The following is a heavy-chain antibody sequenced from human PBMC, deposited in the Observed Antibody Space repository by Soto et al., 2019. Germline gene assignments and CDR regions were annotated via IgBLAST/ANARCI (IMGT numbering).Heavy chain of an antibody. V-gene: IGHV1-8*01. D-gene: IGHD3-9*01. CDR2: MNPNSGNT. J-gene: IGHJ6*02. Sequence: ASVKVSCKASGYTFTSYDINWVRQATGQGLEWMGWMNPNSGNTGYAQKFQGRVTMTRSTSISTAYMELSSLRSEDTAVYYCARAQYPLTYFPWLPKYYYYGMDVWGQGTTATVYS. CDR3: ARAQYPLTYFPWLPKYYYYGMDV. CDR1: GYTFTSYD.